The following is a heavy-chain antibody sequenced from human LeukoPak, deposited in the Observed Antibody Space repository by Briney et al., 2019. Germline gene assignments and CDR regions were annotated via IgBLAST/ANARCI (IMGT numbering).Heavy chain of an antibody. V-gene: IGHV3-53*01. CDR3: ARDKLGIDY. D-gene: IGHD7-27*01. J-gene: IGHJ4*02. CDR1: GFTFSSYA. Sequence: GGSLRLSCAASGFTFSSYAMSWVRQAPGKGLEWVSVIYSGGSTYYADSVKGRFTISRDNSKNTLYLQMNSLRAEDTAVYYCARDKLGIDYWGQGTLVTVSS. CDR2: IYSGGST.